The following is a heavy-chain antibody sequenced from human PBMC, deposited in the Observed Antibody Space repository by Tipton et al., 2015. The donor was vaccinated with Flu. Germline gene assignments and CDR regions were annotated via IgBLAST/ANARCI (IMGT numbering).Heavy chain of an antibody. CDR3: AGLYCSGGSCYMGY. Sequence: LRLSCTVSSGSISSFYWSWIRQPPGKGLEWIGYISYSGSTNYNPSLKSRVTISLDTSKNHFSLKLSSVTAADTAMYYCAGLYCSGGSCYMGYWGQGTLVTVSS. CDR2: ISYSGST. CDR1: SGSISSFY. J-gene: IGHJ4*02. D-gene: IGHD2-15*01. V-gene: IGHV4-59*01.